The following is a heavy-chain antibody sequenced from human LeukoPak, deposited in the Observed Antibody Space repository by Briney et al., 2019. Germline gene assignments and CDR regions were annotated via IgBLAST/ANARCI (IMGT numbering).Heavy chain of an antibody. D-gene: IGHD3-9*01. Sequence: SETLSLTCTVSGGSISSSSYYWSWIRQPPGKGLGWIGNIYYSGSTNYNPSLKSRVTISVDTSKNQFSLKLSSVTAADTAVYYCARSPILTGSFDYWGQGTLVTVSS. J-gene: IGHJ4*02. CDR3: ARSPILTGSFDY. CDR2: IYYSGST. CDR1: GGSISSSSYY. V-gene: IGHV4-61*01.